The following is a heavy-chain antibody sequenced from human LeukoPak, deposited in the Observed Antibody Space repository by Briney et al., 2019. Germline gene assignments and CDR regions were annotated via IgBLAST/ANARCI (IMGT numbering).Heavy chain of an antibody. J-gene: IGHJ4*02. D-gene: IGHD5-24*01. V-gene: IGHV3-7*04. Sequence: GESLRLSCTASGFTFSNFWMGWVRQAPGKGLEWVASIKQDETEKFYLGSVKGRFTISRDNAKNSLYLQMNSLRAEDTAIYYCTRVGYIDEGIDYWGQGTLVTVSS. CDR3: TRVGYIDEGIDY. CDR2: IKQDETEK. CDR1: GFTFSNFW.